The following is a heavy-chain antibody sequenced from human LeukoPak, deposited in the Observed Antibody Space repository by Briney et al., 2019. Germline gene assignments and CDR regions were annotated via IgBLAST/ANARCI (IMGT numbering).Heavy chain of an antibody. CDR1: GYTLTELS. CDR2: FDPEDGET. J-gene: IGHJ5*02. Sequence: ASVKVSCKVSGYTLTELSMHWVRRAPGKGLEWMGGFDPEDGETIYAQKFQGRVTMTEDTSTDTAYMELSSPRSEDTAVYYCAGVFPLSNWFDPWGQGTLVTVSS. D-gene: IGHD2-21*01. V-gene: IGHV1-24*01. CDR3: AGVFPLSNWFDP.